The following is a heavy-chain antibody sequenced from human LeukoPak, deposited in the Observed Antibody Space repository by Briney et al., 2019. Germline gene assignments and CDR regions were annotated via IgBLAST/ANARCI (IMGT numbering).Heavy chain of an antibody. CDR3: ARSLGLVVPAAQYYYYYGMDV. CDR1: GGSISSYY. CDR2: IYYSGST. V-gene: IGHV4-59*01. Sequence: PSETLSLTCTVSGGSISSYYWSWIRQPPGKGLEWIGYIYYSGSTNYNPSLKSRVTISVDTSKNQFSLKLSSMTAADTAVYYCARSLGLVVPAAQYYYYYGMDVWGQGTTVTVSS. J-gene: IGHJ6*02. D-gene: IGHD2-2*01.